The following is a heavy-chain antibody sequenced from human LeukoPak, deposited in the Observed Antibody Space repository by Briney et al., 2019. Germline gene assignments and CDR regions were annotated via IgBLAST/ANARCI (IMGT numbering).Heavy chain of an antibody. Sequence: GGSLRLSCAASGFPFSNNSMTWVRQTPGKGLEWVSGISGSGDRTYYADSVKGRFTISRENSRNTLYLQMSSLRAEDRAVDYGAKWSGFGDDWGQGTLVTVSS. V-gene: IGHV3-23*01. CDR1: GFPFSNNS. D-gene: IGHD3-10*01. J-gene: IGHJ4*02. CDR3: AKWSGFGDD. CDR2: ISGSGDRT.